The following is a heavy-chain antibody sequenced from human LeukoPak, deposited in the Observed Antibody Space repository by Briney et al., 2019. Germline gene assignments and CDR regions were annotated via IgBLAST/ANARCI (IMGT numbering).Heavy chain of an antibody. CDR2: IYSGGST. J-gene: IGHJ3*02. V-gene: IGHV3-53*04. CDR1: GFTVSSNY. CDR3: AREYDSSGYSAFDI. D-gene: IGHD3-22*01. Sequence: PGGSLRLSCAASGFTVSSNYMSWLRQAPGKGLEWVSVIYSGGSTYYADSVKGRFTISRHNSKNTLYLQMNSLRAEDTAVYYCAREYDSSGYSAFDIWGQGTMVTVSS.